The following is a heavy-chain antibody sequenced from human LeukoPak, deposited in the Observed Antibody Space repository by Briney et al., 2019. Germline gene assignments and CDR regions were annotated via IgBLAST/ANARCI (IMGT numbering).Heavy chain of an antibody. CDR2: IKQDGSEK. CDR3: AREGGLGDFWSGFDY. D-gene: IGHD3-3*01. V-gene: IGHV3-7*01. J-gene: IGHJ4*02. Sequence: PGGSLRLSCAASGFTFSSYWMSWVRQAPGKGLEWVANIKQDGSEKYYVDSVKGRFTISRDNAKNSLYLQMNSLRAEDTAVYYCAREGGLGDFWSGFDYWGQGTLVTVSS. CDR1: GFTFSSYW.